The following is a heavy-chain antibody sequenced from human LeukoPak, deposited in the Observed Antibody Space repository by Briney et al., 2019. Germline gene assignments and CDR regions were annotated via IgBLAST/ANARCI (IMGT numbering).Heavy chain of an antibody. D-gene: IGHD3-10*01. V-gene: IGHV3-23*01. J-gene: IGHJ4*02. Sequence: GGSLRLSCAASGFTFSSSAMSWVRQAPGKGLEWVSNISGSGSGGSTYYADSVKGRFTISRDNSKNTLYLQMNSLRAEDTAVYYCAKAGGWFGELFGSFDYWGQGTLVTVSS. CDR1: GFTFSSSA. CDR3: AKAGGWFGELFGSFDY. CDR2: ISGSGSGGST.